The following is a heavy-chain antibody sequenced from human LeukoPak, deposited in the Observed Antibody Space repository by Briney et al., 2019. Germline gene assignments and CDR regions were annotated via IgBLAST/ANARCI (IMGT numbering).Heavy chain of an antibody. CDR1: GFTFSSYA. CDR2: ISGSGGST. D-gene: IGHD3-3*01. Sequence: SGGSLRLSCAASGFTFSSYAMSWVRQAPGKGLEWVSAISGSGGSTYYADSVKGRFTISRDNSKNTLYLQMNSLRAEDTAVYYCAKLRFLEWVRGPNWFDPWGQGTLVTVSS. CDR3: AKLRFLEWVRGPNWFDP. J-gene: IGHJ5*02. V-gene: IGHV3-23*01.